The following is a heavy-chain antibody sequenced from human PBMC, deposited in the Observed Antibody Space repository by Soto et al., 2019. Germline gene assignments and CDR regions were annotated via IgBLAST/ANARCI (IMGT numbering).Heavy chain of an antibody. J-gene: IGHJ5*02. CDR1: AGSVSSGSYY. Sequence: PSETLSLTCTVSAGSVSSGSYYWSWIRQPPGKGLEWIGYIYYSGSTNYNPSLKSRVTISVDTSKNQFSLKLSSVTAADTAVYYCARGYDFWSGYRVDGSFDPWGQGTLVTVS. CDR3: ARGYDFWSGYRVDGSFDP. D-gene: IGHD3-3*01. V-gene: IGHV4-61*01. CDR2: IYYSGST.